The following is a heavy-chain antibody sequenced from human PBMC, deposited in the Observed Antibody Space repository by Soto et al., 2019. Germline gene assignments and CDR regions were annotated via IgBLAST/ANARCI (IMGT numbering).Heavy chain of an antibody. CDR2: IIPIFGTA. CDR1: GGTFSSYA. V-gene: IGHV1-69*13. D-gene: IGHD3-10*01. Sequence: ASVKVSCKASGGTFSSYAISWVRQAPGQGLEWMGGIIPIFGTANYAQKFQGRVTITADESTSTAYMELSSLRSEDTAVYYCVLGSYYDGWFDPWGQGTLVTVSS. J-gene: IGHJ5*02. CDR3: VLGSYYDGWFDP.